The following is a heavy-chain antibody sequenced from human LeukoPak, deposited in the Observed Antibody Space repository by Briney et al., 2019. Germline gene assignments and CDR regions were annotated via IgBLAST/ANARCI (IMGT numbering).Heavy chain of an antibody. D-gene: IGHD1-26*01. CDR1: GNSFTCYY. V-gene: IGHV1-2*02. CDR3: SNQEGIGAPGAWFDN. Sequence: ASMKVSFTSSGNSFTCYYVHWERHAPGPGLGWKGLMGPDSDGTNFAQNFQGRVSTPRDTSIRTVYLEPRSLRADDTAVYYCSNQEGIGAPGAWFDNWGQGTLVTVSS. CDR2: MGPDSDGT. J-gene: IGHJ4*02.